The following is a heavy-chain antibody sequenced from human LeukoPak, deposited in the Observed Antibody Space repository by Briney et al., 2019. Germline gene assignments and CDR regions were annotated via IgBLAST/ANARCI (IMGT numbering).Heavy chain of an antibody. CDR3: ARDLDHYDSIPPPGIS. CDR1: GFTFSDYY. V-gene: IGHV3-11*04. J-gene: IGHJ4*02. Sequence: PGGSLRLSCAASGFTFSDYYMSWIRQAPGKGLEWVSYISSSGSTIYYADSVKGRFTISRDNAKNSLYLQMNSLRAEDTAVYYCARDLDHYDSIPPPGISWGQGTLVTVSS. D-gene: IGHD3-22*01. CDR2: ISSSGSTI.